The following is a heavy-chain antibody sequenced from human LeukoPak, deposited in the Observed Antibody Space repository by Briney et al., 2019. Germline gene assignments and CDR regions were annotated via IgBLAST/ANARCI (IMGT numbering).Heavy chain of an antibody. D-gene: IGHD6-13*01. Sequence: GASVKVSCKVSGYTLTPPPMPPPPHPPPPAPPRPGGFDPEDGETIYAQKFQGRVTMTEDTSTDTAYMELSSLRSEDTAVYYCATDLSSSWFQTDYWGQGTLVTVSS. J-gene: IGHJ4*02. CDR2: FDPEDGET. V-gene: IGHV1-24*01. CDR1: GYTLTPPP. CDR3: ATDLSSSWFQTDY.